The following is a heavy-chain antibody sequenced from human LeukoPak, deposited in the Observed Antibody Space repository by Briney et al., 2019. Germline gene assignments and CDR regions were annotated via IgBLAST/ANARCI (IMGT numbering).Heavy chain of an antibody. CDR3: ARSPYCTGGSCYLLH. CDR2: IYYSGST. D-gene: IGHD2-15*01. Sequence: SETLSLTCTVSGGSISSGGYYWSWIRQHPGKGLEWIGYIYYSGSTYYDPSLKSRVTISVDTSKSQFSLKLSSVTAADTAVYYCARSPYCTGGSCYLLHWGQGTLVTVSS. V-gene: IGHV4-31*03. J-gene: IGHJ4*02. CDR1: GGSISSGGYY.